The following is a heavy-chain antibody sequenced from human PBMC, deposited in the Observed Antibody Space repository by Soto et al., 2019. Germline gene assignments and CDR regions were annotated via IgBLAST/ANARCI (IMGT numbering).Heavy chain of an antibody. J-gene: IGHJ4*02. Sequence: QLQLQESGSGLVKPSQTLSLTCAVSGGSISSGGYSWSWIRQPPGKGLEWVGYIYHSASTYYNPSPKSRVTKTVDRAKNQVSLKLSSGTAADTAGDYLARGPPIFYWGQGTLVTVSS. CDR1: GGSISSGGYS. CDR3: ARGPPIFY. V-gene: IGHV4-30-2*01. CDR2: IYHSAST. D-gene: IGHD3-9*01.